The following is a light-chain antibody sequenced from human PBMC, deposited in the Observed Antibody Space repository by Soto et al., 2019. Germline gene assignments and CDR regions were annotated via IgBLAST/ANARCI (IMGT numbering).Light chain of an antibody. CDR1: SSDVGGYNY. J-gene: IGLJ3*02. Sequence: QSALTQPRSVSGSPGQSVTISCTGTSSDVGGYNYVSWYQQHPDKAPKLMIYDVTKRPSGVPDRFSGSKSGNTASLTISGLQAEDEADYYCCSYAGSYPWVFGGGTKVTVL. CDR2: DVT. CDR3: CSYAGSYPWV. V-gene: IGLV2-11*01.